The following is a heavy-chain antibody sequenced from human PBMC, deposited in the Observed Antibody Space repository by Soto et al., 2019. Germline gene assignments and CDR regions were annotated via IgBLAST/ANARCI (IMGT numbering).Heavy chain of an antibody. J-gene: IGHJ4*02. CDR1: GFTFRNHA. V-gene: IGHV3-33*08. CDR2: IWYDGTSK. D-gene: IGHD6-6*01. Sequence: QVQLVESGGGVVQPGRSLRLSCAASGFTFRNHAMHWVRQAPGKGLEWVGLIWYDGTSKYYADSVKGRFTSSRDNSKNTLYLEMNSLRVEDTAIYYWARDQGVVIIKDHWGQGTLVTVSS. CDR3: ARDQGVVIIKDH.